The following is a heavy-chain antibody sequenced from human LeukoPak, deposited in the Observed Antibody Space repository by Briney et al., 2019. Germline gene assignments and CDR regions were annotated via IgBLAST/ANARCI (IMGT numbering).Heavy chain of an antibody. Sequence: GGSLRLSCAASGVTFSSYWMSWVRQAPGKGLEWVANIKQDGSEKYYVDSVKGRFTISRDNAKNSLYLQMNSLRAEDTAVYYCARDRSYYDSSGYADYGGQGTLVTVSS. D-gene: IGHD3-22*01. CDR1: GVTFSSYW. J-gene: IGHJ4*02. CDR3: ARDRSYYDSSGYADY. V-gene: IGHV3-7*01. CDR2: IKQDGSEK.